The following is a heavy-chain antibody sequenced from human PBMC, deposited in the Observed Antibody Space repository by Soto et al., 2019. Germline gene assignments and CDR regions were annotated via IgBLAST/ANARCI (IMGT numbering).Heavy chain of an antibody. V-gene: IGHV3-13*05. CDR1: GFTFRNYD. CDR2: ISAAGDP. Sequence: EVQLVESGGGLVQPGGSLRLSCEASGFTFRNYDMHWVRQGTGKGLEWVSGISAAGDPDYADSVEGRFTITRENAQNSFFLQMSSLRVGDTAVYYCARTVRDFYGMDVWGQGTKVIVSS. J-gene: IGHJ6*02. CDR3: ARTVRDFYGMDV.